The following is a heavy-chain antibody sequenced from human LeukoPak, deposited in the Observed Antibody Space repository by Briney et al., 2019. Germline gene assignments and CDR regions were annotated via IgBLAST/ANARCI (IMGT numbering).Heavy chain of an antibody. CDR2: IYTSGST. Sequence: PSETLSLTCTVSGGSISSYYWSWIRQPAGKGLEWIGRIYTSGSTNYNPSLKSRVTMSVDTSKNQFSLKLSPVTAADTAVYYCARELGYCSSTSCPDYYYYMDVWGKGTTVTVSS. D-gene: IGHD2-2*01. CDR1: GGSISSYY. J-gene: IGHJ6*03. V-gene: IGHV4-4*07. CDR3: ARELGYCSSTSCPDYYYYMDV.